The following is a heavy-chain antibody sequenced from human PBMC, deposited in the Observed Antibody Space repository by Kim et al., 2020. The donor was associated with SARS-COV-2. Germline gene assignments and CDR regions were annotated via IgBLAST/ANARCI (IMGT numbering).Heavy chain of an antibody. J-gene: IGHJ5*02. CDR2: GSAT. Sequence: GSATEYAASVNGRYTISRDNAKKSLSLQMNRLTPEDTAVYYCVREPASWGQGTLVTVSS. V-gene: IGHV3-11*01. CDR3: VREPAS.